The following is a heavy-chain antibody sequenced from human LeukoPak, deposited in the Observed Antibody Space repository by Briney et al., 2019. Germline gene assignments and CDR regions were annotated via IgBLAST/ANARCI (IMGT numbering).Heavy chain of an antibody. CDR3: ARVEGATHIDY. D-gene: IGHD1-26*01. CDR1: GGSISSSNW. V-gene: IGHV4-4*02. CDR2: ISHSGST. J-gene: IGHJ4*02. Sequence: SGTLSLTCAVSGGSISSSNWWSWVRQPPGKGLEWMGYISHSGSTTYNPSLKSRVTISLDTSKNQFSLRLTSVTAADTAVYYCARVEGATHIDYWGRGTLVTVTP.